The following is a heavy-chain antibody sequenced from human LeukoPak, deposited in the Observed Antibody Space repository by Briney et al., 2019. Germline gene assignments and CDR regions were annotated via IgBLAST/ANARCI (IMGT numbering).Heavy chain of an antibody. V-gene: IGHV1-2*02. J-gene: IGHJ3*02. CDR1: GYTFTGYY. D-gene: IGHD2-2*02. Sequence: ASVKVSCKASGYTFTGYYMHWVRQAPGQGLEWMGWINTNSGGTNYAQKFQGRVTMTRDTSISTAYMELSRLRSDDAAVYYCARELDCSSTSCYRAFDIWGQGTMVAVSS. CDR3: ARELDCSSTSCYRAFDI. CDR2: INTNSGGT.